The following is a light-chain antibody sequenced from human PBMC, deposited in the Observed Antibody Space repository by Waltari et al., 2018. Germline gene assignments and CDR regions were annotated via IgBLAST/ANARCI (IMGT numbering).Light chain of an antibody. CDR1: PNILYSSNNKNY. CDR3: QQYYSSPYT. Sequence: IVLTQSPDSLAVSLAEWATVHCKSSPNILYSSNNKNYLAWYQQKAGQPPKLLFYWASTRESGVPDRFSGSGSGTDFTLTISSLQAEDVAVYYCQQYYSSPYTFGQGTRLEIK. V-gene: IGKV4-1*01. CDR2: WAS. J-gene: IGKJ2*01.